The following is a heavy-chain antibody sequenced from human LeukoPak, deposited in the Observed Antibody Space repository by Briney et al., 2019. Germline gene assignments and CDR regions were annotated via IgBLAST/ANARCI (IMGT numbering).Heavy chain of an antibody. CDR3: ARSLRGDTAMVFDY. Sequence: XKXXXYTFXSXYMHWVRQAPGQGLEWMGIINPSGGSTSYAQKFQGRVTMTRDTSTSTVYMELSSLRSEDTAVYYCARSLRGDTAMVFDYWGQGTLVTVSS. J-gene: IGHJ4*02. CDR1: XYTFXSXY. D-gene: IGHD5-18*01. CDR2: INPSGGST. V-gene: IGHV1-46*01.